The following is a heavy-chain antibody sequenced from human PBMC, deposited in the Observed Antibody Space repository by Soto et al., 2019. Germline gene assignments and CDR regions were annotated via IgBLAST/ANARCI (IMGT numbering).Heavy chain of an antibody. CDR3: ARVGDYYDSSGLLKFDY. Sequence: EVQLVESGGGLVKPGGSLRLSCAASGFTFSSYSMNWVRQAPGKGLEWVSSISSSSSYIYYADSVKGRFTISRDNAKNSLYLQMNSLRAEDTAVYYCARVGDYYDSSGLLKFDYWGQGTLVTVPS. J-gene: IGHJ4*02. D-gene: IGHD3-22*01. V-gene: IGHV3-21*01. CDR2: ISSSSSYI. CDR1: GFTFSSYS.